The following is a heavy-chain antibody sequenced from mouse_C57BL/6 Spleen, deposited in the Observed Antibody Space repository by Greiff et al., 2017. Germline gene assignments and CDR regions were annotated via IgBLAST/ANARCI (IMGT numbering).Heavy chain of an antibody. CDR3: ARPYEGYYYFDY. CDR2: IDPSDSET. Sequence: VQLQQPGAELVRPGSSVKLSCKASGYTFTSYWMHWVKQRPIQGLEWIGNIDPSDSETHYNQKFKDKATLTVDKSSSTAYMQLSSLTSEDSAVYYCARPYEGYYYFDYWGQGTTLTVSS. J-gene: IGHJ2*01. V-gene: IGHV1-52*01. D-gene: IGHD2-3*01. CDR1: GYTFTSYW.